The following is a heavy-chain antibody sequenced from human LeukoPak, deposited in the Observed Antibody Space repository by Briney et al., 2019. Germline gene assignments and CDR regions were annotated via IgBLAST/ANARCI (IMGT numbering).Heavy chain of an antibody. V-gene: IGHV1-2*02. CDR3: ARGGYDSSGYYYGVYFDY. Sequence: ASVKVSCKASGYTFTGYYMHWVRQAPGQGLEWMGWINPNRGGTNYAQKFQGRVTMTRDTSISTAYMELSRLRSDDTAVYYCARGGYDSSGYYYGVYFDYWGQGTLVTVSS. J-gene: IGHJ4*02. CDR1: GYTFTGYY. D-gene: IGHD3-22*01. CDR2: INPNRGGT.